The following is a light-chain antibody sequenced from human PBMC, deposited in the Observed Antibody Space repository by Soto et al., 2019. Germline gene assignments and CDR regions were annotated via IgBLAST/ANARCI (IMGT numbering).Light chain of an antibody. Sequence: QSVLTQPASVSGSPGQSITISCTGTSSDVGGYNYVSWYQHYPGKAPKLMIYEVSNRPTGVSNRFSGSKSGNTASLTISGLQAEDEADYYCSSYTSSSTPVVFGGGTKLTVL. J-gene: IGLJ2*01. V-gene: IGLV2-14*01. CDR1: SSDVGGYNY. CDR2: EVS. CDR3: SSYTSSSTPVV.